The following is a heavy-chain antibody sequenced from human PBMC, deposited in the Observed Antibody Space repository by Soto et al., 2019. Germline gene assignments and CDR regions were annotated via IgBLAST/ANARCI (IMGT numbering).Heavy chain of an antibody. CDR2: VYTTGST. CDR3: ARGQFIEPRPYYFDY. J-gene: IGHJ4*02. CDR1: GGSINTYY. Sequence: ETLSLTCTVTGGSINTYYWSWIRQSAGKGLEWIGRVYTTGSTNYNPSLKSRVTISVDTSRNQFSLSLRSVTAADTAVYYCARGQFIEPRPYYFDYWGQGILVTVSS. D-gene: IGHD1-26*01. V-gene: IGHV4-4*07.